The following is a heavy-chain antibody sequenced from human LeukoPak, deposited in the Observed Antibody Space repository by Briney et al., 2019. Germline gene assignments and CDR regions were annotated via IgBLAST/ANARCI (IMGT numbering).Heavy chain of an antibody. Sequence: SETLSLTCTVSGGSISSGGYYWSWIRQHPGKGLEWIGYIYYSGSTYYNPSLKSRVTISVDTSKNQFPLKLSSVTAADTAVYYCARGPDIWREAYYFDYWGQGTLVTVSS. V-gene: IGHV4-31*03. CDR1: GGSISSGGYY. D-gene: IGHD3/OR15-3a*01. CDR2: IYYSGST. CDR3: ARGPDIWREAYYFDY. J-gene: IGHJ4*02.